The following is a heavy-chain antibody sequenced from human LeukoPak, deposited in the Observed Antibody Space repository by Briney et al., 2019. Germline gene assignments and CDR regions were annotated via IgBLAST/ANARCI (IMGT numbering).Heavy chain of an antibody. CDR1: GGSISSSSYY. CDR3: ARHWDY. CDR2: IRYGGST. V-gene: IGHV4-39*01. Sequence: SETLSLTCTVSGGSISSSSYYWGWIRQPPGKGLEWIGSIRYGGSTDYNPSLKSRVTISVDTSKNQLSLKLSSVTAADTAVFYCARHWDYWGQGTLVTVSS. J-gene: IGHJ4*02.